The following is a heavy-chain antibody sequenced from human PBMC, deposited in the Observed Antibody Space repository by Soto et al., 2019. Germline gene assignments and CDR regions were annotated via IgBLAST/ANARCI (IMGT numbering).Heavy chain of an antibody. V-gene: IGHV1-46*01. CDR3: ARAGAGHFDS. Sequence: QVQLVQSGAEVRKPGASVKVSCKASGYTFTTYNMHWVRQAPGQGLEWMGVINPSVGSTSYAQKFQGRVTMTRDTSTSTVYMELSSPRSEDTAVYYCARAGAGHFDSWGQGTLVTVSS. CDR1: GYTFTTYN. CDR2: INPSVGST. D-gene: IGHD3-10*01. J-gene: IGHJ4*02.